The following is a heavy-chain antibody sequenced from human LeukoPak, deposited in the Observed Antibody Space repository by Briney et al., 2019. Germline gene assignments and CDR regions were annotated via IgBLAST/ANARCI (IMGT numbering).Heavy chain of an antibody. V-gene: IGHV1-2*02. CDR2: MNPKSGGT. Sequence: GASVKVSCKASGGTFNTFNINWVRQAPGQGLEWMGWMNPKSGGTNYAQKFEARVTMNRDTSISTAYMELSRLRFDDTAVYYCARSPDILTGEKFDYWGQGTLVTVSS. CDR1: GGTFNTFN. CDR3: ARSPDILTGEKFDY. J-gene: IGHJ4*02. D-gene: IGHD3-9*01.